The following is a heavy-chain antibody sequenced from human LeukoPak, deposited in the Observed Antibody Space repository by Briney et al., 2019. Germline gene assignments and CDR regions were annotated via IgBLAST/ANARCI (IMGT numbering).Heavy chain of an antibody. D-gene: IGHD3-10*01. CDR2: ISGNGGST. CDR1: GFTFSSYA. Sequence: GGSLRLSCAASGFTFSSYAMSWVRQAPGKGLEWVSAISGNGGSTYYADSVKGRFTISRDNSKNTLYLQMNSLRAEDTAVYYCAKANDYYGSGSHFDYWGQGTLVTVSS. J-gene: IGHJ4*02. V-gene: IGHV3-23*01. CDR3: AKANDYYGSGSHFDY.